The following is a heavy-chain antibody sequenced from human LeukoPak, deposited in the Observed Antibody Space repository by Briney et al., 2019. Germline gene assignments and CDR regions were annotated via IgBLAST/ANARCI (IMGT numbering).Heavy chain of an antibody. Sequence: PGRSLRLSCAASGFTFSSYGMHWVRQAPGKGLEWVAVIWYDGSNKYYADSVKGRFTISRDNSKNTLYLQMNSLRAEDTAVYYCARAGPGSGYHWEGYFDYWGQGTLVTVSS. CDR1: GFTFSSYG. V-gene: IGHV3-33*01. D-gene: IGHD5-12*01. CDR2: IWYDGSNK. J-gene: IGHJ4*02. CDR3: ARAGPGSGYHWEGYFDY.